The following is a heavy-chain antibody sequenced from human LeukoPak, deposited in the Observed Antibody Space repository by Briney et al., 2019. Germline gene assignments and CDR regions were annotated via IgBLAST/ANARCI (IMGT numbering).Heavy chain of an antibody. CDR2: IYYSGST. D-gene: IGHD2-2*01. CDR1: GGSISSSSYY. J-gene: IGHJ4*02. Sequence: SETLSLTCTVSGGSISSSSYYWGWLRQPPGRGLEWMGSIYYSGSTYYNPSLKSRVTISVDTSKNQFSLKLSSVTAADTAVYYCARHRECSSTNCYFDYWGQGTLVTVSS. V-gene: IGHV4-39*01. CDR3: ARHRECSSTNCYFDY.